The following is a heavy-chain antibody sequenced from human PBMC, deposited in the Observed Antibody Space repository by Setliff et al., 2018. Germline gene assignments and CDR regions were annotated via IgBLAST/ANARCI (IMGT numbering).Heavy chain of an antibody. CDR2: IYTSGST. CDR3: ARHVGTRSRGYNYYYYFMDV. CDR1: GGSISSYY. V-gene: IGHV4-59*08. Sequence: SETLSLTCTVSGGSISSYYWSWIRQPPWKGLEWIGYIYTSGSTNYNPSLKSRVTISLDTSRNQFSLHLISVTAADTAVYYCARHVGTRSRGYNYYYYFMDVWGKGTTVTVSS. D-gene: IGHD3-10*01. J-gene: IGHJ6*03.